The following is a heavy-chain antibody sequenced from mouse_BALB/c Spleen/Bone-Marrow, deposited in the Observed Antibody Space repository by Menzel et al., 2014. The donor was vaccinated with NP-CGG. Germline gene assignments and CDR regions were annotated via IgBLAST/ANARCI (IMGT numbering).Heavy chain of an antibody. D-gene: IGHD4-1*01. CDR2: IYPSSGYT. J-gene: IGHJ3*01. CDR1: GYTFTSYT. CDR3: AREARTGAWFTY. V-gene: IGHV1-4*02. Sequence: QVQLQQSGAELARPGASVKMSCKASGYTFTSYTIQWVKQRPGQGLEWIGYIYPSSGYTDYNQKFKDKTTLTADKSSNTAYMQLTSLTSEDSAVYSCAREARTGAWFTYWGQGTLVTVSA.